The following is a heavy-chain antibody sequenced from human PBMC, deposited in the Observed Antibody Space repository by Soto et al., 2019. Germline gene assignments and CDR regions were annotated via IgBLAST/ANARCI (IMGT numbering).Heavy chain of an antibody. CDR1: GDIVSSTSTA. D-gene: IGHD6-19*01. J-gene: IGHJ4*02. CDR3: TRGSYYSGWV. CDR2: TYYRSNWYS. Sequence: QVQLQQSGPGLVQPSQTLSPTCAISGDIVSSTSTAWSWIRPPPSRGLEWPGRTYYRSNWYSNDAVSVKSGITITPDTFKNPLSLQLKSVTPGDTAVYYCTRGSYYSGWVWGQGALVTVSS. V-gene: IGHV6-1*01.